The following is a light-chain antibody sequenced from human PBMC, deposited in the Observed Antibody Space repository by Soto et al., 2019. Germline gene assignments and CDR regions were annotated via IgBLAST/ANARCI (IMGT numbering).Light chain of an antibody. Sequence: QSVLTQPPSASGTPGQGVTISCSGSTSNIGSNYVYWYQQLPGTAPKLLIYRNNQRPSGVPDRFSGSKSGTSASLAISGLRSDDEADYFCATWGDSLVFGGGTKLTVL. J-gene: IGLJ2*01. V-gene: IGLV1-47*01. CDR1: TSNIGSNY. CDR3: ATWGDSLV. CDR2: RNN.